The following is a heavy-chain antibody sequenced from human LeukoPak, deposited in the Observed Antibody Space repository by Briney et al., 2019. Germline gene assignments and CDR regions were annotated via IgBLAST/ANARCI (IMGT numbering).Heavy chain of an antibody. Sequence: GGSLRLSCTASGFTFGDYAMSWVRQAPGKGLEWVGFIRSKAYGGTTEYAASVKGRFTISRDDSKSIAYLQMNSLRAEDTAVYYCARRSGIAVAGAFDYWGQGTLVTVSS. CDR2: IRSKAYGGTT. D-gene: IGHD6-19*01. CDR1: GFTFGDYA. CDR3: ARRSGIAVAGAFDY. J-gene: IGHJ4*02. V-gene: IGHV3-49*04.